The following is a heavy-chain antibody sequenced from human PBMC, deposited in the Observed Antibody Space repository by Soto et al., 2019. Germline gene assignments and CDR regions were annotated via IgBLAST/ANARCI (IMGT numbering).Heavy chain of an antibody. Sequence: QVQLQESGPGLVKPSETLSLTCTVSGGSISNYYWSWIRQPPGKGLEWIGYIYYIGSTNYNPSLKTRVTISVDTSKNQFSLKLNSVTAADTAVYYCARVNYGNYYYYYGMDVWGQGTTVTVSS. V-gene: IGHV4-59*01. D-gene: IGHD4-17*01. CDR2: IYYIGST. CDR3: ARVNYGNYYYYYGMDV. CDR1: GGSISNYY. J-gene: IGHJ6*02.